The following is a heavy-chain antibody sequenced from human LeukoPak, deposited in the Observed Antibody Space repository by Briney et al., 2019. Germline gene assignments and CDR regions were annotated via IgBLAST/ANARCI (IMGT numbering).Heavy chain of an antibody. CDR3: ARDVSITMVRGVIITGSPSYFDY. CDR1: GFTFSSYW. CDR2: INGDGSFT. Sequence: GGSLRLSCAASGFTFSSYWMHWVRQGPGTGLVWVSRINGDGSFTTYADSVKGRFTISRDNSKNTLYLQMNSLRAEDTAVYYCARDVSITMVRGVIITGSPSYFDYWGQGTLVTVSS. J-gene: IGHJ4*02. V-gene: IGHV3-74*01. D-gene: IGHD3-10*01.